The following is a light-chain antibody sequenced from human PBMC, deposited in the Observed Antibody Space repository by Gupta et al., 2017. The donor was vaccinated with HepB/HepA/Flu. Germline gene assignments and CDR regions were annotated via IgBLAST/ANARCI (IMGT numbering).Light chain of an antibody. CDR1: SSNVGRDN. CDR3: AAWDTSLSAYV. Sequence: QPVLTQPPSASGTPGQRVTISCSGSSSNVGRDNVYWYQQLPGTAPKLLIYNDYQRPSGVPARFSGSKSGTSASLAISGLRAEDEADYYCAAWDTSLSAYVFGTGTWVTVL. CDR2: NDY. V-gene: IGLV1-47*02. J-gene: IGLJ1*01.